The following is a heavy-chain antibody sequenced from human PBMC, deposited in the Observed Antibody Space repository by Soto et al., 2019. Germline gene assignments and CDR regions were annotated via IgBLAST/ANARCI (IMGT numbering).Heavy chain of an antibody. CDR2: IIPVFGTA. V-gene: IGHV1-69*13. D-gene: IGHD6-13*01. CDR1: GGTFSSYF. J-gene: IGHJ6*02. Sequence: SVKVSCKVSGGTFSSYFINWVRQAPGQGLEWVGGIIPVFGTASYAEKFQGRVTITADESTSTAYMELSGLRSDDTAVYYCARETPSAAAAYYYYGLDVWGQGTTVTVSS. CDR3: ARETPSAAAAYYYYGLDV.